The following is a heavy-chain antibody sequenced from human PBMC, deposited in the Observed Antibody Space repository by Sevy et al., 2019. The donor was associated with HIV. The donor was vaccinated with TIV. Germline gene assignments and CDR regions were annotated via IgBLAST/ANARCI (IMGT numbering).Heavy chain of an antibody. V-gene: IGHV4-59*01. CDR2: LYYSGVT. CDR3: ARAPTAPNGMDV. CDR1: GDSIDSNY. J-gene: IGHJ6*02. D-gene: IGHD1-1*01. Sequence: SETLSLTCTVSGDSIDSNYWNWIRQPPGKGLEWFGYLYYSGVTNYNPSLKSRVTISVDTSKNQFSLKLRSVTAADTTVYYCARAPTAPNGMDVWGQGTTVTVSS.